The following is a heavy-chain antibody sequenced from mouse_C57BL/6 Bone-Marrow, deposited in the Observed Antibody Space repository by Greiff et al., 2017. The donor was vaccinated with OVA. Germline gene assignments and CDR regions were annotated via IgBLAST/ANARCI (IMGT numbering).Heavy chain of an antibody. Sequence: EVQRVESGGGLVQPGESLELSCESNEYEFPSHDMSWVRKTPEKRLELVAAINSDGGSTYYPDTMERRFIISRDNTKKTLYLQMSSLRSEDTALYYCARRRYDYDGPMDYWGQGTSVTVSS. J-gene: IGHJ4*01. CDR2: INSDGGST. V-gene: IGHV5-2*01. CDR1: EYEFPSHD. D-gene: IGHD2-4*01. CDR3: ARRRYDYDGPMDY.